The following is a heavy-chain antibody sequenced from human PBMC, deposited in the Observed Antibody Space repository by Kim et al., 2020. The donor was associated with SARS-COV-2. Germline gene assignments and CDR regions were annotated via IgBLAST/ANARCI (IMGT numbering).Heavy chain of an antibody. J-gene: IGHJ6*02. CDR1: GFTFSSYA. D-gene: IGHD6-13*01. V-gene: IGHV3-30*04. CDR3: ARELGWGIAAFSQGYYYGMDV. CDR2: ISYDGSNK. Sequence: GGSLRLSCAASGFTFSSYAMHWVRQAPGKGLEWVAVISYDGSNKYYADSVKGRFTISRDNSKNTLYLQMNSLRAEDTAVYYCARELGWGIAAFSQGYYYGMDVWGQGTTVTVAS.